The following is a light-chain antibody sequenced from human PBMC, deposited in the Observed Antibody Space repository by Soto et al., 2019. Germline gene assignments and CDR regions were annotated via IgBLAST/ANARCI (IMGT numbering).Light chain of an antibody. Sequence: QSVLTQPPSASGTPGQRVTISCSGRRSNIGSNYVYWYQQLPGTAPKLLIYRNNQRPSGVPDRFSGSKSGTSASLAISGLQSEDEADYYCAAWDDSLSGPVFGGGTKVTVL. J-gene: IGLJ3*02. CDR2: RNN. V-gene: IGLV1-47*01. CDR1: RSNIGSNY. CDR3: AAWDDSLSGPV.